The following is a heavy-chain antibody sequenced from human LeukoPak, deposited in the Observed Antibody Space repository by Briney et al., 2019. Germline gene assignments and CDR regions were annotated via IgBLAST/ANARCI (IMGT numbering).Heavy chain of an antibody. V-gene: IGHV3-7*01. CDR3: ARDHAGDVWGFDY. Sequence: GGSLRLSCAASGFTFSSYWMSWVRQAPGKGLEWVANIKQDGSEKYYVDSVKGRFTISRDNAKNSLYLQMNSLRAEDTAVYYCARDHAGDVWGFDYWGQGTLVTVSS. CDR2: IKQDGSEK. CDR1: GFTFSSYW. J-gene: IGHJ4*02. D-gene: IGHD3-16*01.